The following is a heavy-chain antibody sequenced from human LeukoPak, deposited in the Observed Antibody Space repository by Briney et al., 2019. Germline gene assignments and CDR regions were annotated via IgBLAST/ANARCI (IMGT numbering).Heavy chain of an antibody. Sequence: PGGSLRLSCAASGFTFSSYSMNWVRQAPGKGLEWVSSISSSSSYIYYADSVKGRFTISRDNAKNSLYLQMNSLRAEDTAVYYCAKSPNYGSGSNYFDYWGQGTLVTVSS. D-gene: IGHD3-10*01. V-gene: IGHV3-21*01. J-gene: IGHJ4*02. CDR3: AKSPNYGSGSNYFDY. CDR2: ISSSSSYI. CDR1: GFTFSSYS.